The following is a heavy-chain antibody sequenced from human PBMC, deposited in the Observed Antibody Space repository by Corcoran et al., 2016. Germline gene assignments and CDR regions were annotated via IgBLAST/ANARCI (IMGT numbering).Heavy chain of an antibody. CDR1: GYTFTGYY. CDR3: ARVTPGIAVAKGRWFDP. J-gene: IGHJ5*02. CDR2: INPNSGGT. D-gene: IGHD6-19*01. V-gene: IGHV1-2*02. Sequence: QVQLVQSGAEVKKPGASVKVSCKASGYTFTGYYMHWVRQAPGQGLEWMGWINPNSGGTNYAQKFQGRVTMTRDTSISTAYMELSRLRSDDTAVYYCARVTPGIAVAKGRWFDPWGQGTLVTVSS.